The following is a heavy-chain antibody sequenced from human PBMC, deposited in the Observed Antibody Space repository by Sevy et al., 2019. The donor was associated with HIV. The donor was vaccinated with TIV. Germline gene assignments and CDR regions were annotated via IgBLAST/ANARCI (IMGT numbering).Heavy chain of an antibody. V-gene: IGHV3-23*01. CDR2: ISASGGTT. D-gene: IGHD6-13*01. J-gene: IGHJ4*02. Sequence: GGSLRLSCAASGFTFNYAMCWVRQAPGKGLEWVSAISASGGTTFFADSVKGRFTISRDNSKNTMYLQMNSLRVEDTAVYYCAKSPSSPGSSSTWATFDYWGQGTLVTVS. CDR1: GFTFNYA. CDR3: AKSPSSPGSSSTWATFDY.